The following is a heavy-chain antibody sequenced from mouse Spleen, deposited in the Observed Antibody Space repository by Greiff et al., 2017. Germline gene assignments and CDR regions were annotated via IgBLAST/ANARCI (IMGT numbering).Heavy chain of an antibody. D-gene: IGHD2-12*01. CDR2: ISSGGSYT. V-gene: IGHV5-9-3*01. Sequence: EVHLVESGGGLVKPGGSLKLSCAASGFTFSSYAMSWVRQTPEKRLEWVATISSGGSYTYYPDSVKGRFTISRDNARNTLYLQMSSLRSEDTAMYYCARPPYSPAWFAYWGQGTLVTVSA. CDR3: ARPPYSPAWFAY. J-gene: IGHJ3*01. CDR1: GFTFSSYA.